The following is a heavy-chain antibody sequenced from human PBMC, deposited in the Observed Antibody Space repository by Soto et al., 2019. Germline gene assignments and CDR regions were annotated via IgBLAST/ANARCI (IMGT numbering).Heavy chain of an antibody. CDR3: ARGPLPYYYYYMDV. Sequence: TLSLTCTVSGGSTSSYYWSWIRQRPGKGLEWIGYIYYSGSTNYNPSLKSRVTISVDTSKNQFSLKLSSVTAADTAVYYCARGPLPYYYYYMDVWGKGTTVTVSS. V-gene: IGHV4-59*01. CDR1: GGSTSSYY. CDR2: IYYSGST. J-gene: IGHJ6*03.